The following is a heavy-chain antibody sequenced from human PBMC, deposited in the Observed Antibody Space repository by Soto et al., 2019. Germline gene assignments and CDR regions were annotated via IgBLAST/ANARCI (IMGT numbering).Heavy chain of an antibody. V-gene: IGHV1-3*01. J-gene: IGHJ3*01. CDR2: INVGNGNT. CDR1: GYTFSSYG. CDR3: ARQDAFDV. Sequence: GASVKVSCKASGYTFSSYGMHWVRQAPGQRLEWMGWINVGNGNTAYSQKSQGRVTITRDTTASTAYMELRSLTSEDTAVYYCARQDAFDVWGQGTMVTVSS.